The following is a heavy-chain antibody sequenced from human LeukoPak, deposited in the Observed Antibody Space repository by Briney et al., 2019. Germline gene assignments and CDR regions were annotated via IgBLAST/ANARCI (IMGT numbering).Heavy chain of an antibody. CDR1: GYTFTSYG. CDR2: ISAYKGNT. V-gene: IGHV1-18*01. CDR3: ARDLPGIAAAGIVWFDP. D-gene: IGHD6-13*01. Sequence: ASVKVSCKASGYTFTSYGINWVRQAPGQGLEWMGWISAYKGNTNYAQNLQGRVTMTTDTSTSTAYMELRSLRSDDTAVYYCARDLPGIAAAGIVWFDPWGQGTLVTVSS. J-gene: IGHJ5*02.